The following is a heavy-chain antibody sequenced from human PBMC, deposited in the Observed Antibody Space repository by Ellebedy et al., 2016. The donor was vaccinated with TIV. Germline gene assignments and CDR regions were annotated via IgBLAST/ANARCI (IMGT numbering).Heavy chain of an antibody. CDR2: IYYSGST. D-gene: IGHD4-11*01. Sequence: MPSETLSLTCSVSGASISNNSYYWGWIRQPPGKGLEWIGNIYYSGSTYYNPSLKSRVTISVDTSKNQFSLKLSSVTAADTAVYYCARPPYLQAGDAFDIWGQGTMVTVSS. CDR3: ARPPYLQAGDAFDI. CDR1: GASISNNSYY. V-gene: IGHV4-39*07. J-gene: IGHJ3*02.